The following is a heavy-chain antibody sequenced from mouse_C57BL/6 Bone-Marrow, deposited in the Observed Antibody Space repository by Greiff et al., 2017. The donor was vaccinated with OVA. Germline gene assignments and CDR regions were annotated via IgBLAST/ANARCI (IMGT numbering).Heavy chain of an antibody. Sequence: QVQLQQPGAELVKPGASVKLSCKASGYTFTSYWMHWVKQRPGQGLEWIGMIHPNSGSTNYNEKFKSKATLTVDKSSSTAYMQLSSLTSEDSAVYYCARRGSNPHWYFDVWGTGTTVTVSS. V-gene: IGHV1-64*01. D-gene: IGHD1-1*01. CDR3: ARRGSNPHWYFDV. CDR1: GYTFTSYW. CDR2: IHPNSGST. J-gene: IGHJ1*03.